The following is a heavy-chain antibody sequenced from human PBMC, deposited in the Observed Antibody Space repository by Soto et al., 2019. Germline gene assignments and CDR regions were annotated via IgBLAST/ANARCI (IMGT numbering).Heavy chain of an antibody. Sequence: QVQLVQSGAEVKKPGASVKVSCKASGYTFTSYGISWVRQAPGQGLEWMGWISAYNGNTNYAQKFQGRVTMTRNTSISTAYMELSSLRSEDTAVYYCARSSLGIAVAAEGDYWGQGTLVTVSS. CDR1: GYTFTSYG. J-gene: IGHJ4*02. CDR3: ARSSLGIAVAAEGDY. V-gene: IGHV1-18*01. CDR2: ISAYNGNT. D-gene: IGHD6-19*01.